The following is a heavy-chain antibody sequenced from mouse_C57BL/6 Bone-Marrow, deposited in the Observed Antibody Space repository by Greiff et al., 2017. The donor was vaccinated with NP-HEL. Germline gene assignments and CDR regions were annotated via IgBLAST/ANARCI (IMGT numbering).Heavy chain of an antibody. CDR2: INPYNGGT. V-gene: IGHV1-19*01. CDR1: GYTFTDYY. CDR3: ARGRTTVVDY. J-gene: IGHJ2*01. D-gene: IGHD1-1*01. Sequence: EVQLQQSGPVLVKPGASVKMSCKASGYTFTDYYMNWVKQSHGKSLEWIGVINPYNGGTSYNQKFKGKATLTVDKSSSTAYMELNSLTSEDSAVYYCARGRTTVVDYWGQGTTLTVSS.